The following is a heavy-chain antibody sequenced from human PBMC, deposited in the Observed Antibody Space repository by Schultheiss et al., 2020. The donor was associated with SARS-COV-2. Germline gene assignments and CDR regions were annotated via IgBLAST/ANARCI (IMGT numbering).Heavy chain of an antibody. CDR1: GFTFSSYR. V-gene: IGHV3-48*02. D-gene: IGHD2-2*01. J-gene: IGHJ6*03. Sequence: GGSLRLSCAASGFTFSSYRMNWVRQAPGKGLEWVSYISSSSSTIYYADSVKGRFTISRDNAKNSLYLQMNSLRDEDTAVYYCARGGGREIVVVPADYYMDVWGKGTTVTVSS. CDR2: ISSSSSTI. CDR3: ARGGGREIVVVPADYYMDV.